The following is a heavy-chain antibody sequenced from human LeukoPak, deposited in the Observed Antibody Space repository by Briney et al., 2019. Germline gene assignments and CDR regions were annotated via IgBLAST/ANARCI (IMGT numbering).Heavy chain of an antibody. V-gene: IGHV1-69*13. CDR1: GGTFSSYA. CDR3: ARVRVVRGVIIGRFDP. J-gene: IGHJ5*02. CDR2: IIPIFGTA. Sequence: ASVKVSCKASGGTFSSYAISWVRQAPGQGLEWMGGIIPIFGTANYAQKFQGRVTITADESTSTAYMELSSLRSEDTAVYYCARVRVVRGVIIGRFDPWGQGTLVTVSS. D-gene: IGHD3-10*01.